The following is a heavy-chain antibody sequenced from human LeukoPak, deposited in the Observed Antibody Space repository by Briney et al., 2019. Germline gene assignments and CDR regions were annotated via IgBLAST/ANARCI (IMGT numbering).Heavy chain of an antibody. Sequence: GASVKVSCEASGYTFTSYDIYWMRQAPGQGLEWLGWMSPNSGKTGYAQKFQGRVTITRDTSASTAYMELSSLRSEDTAVYYCARDWDYSGSYYNWFDPWGQGTLVTVSS. D-gene: IGHD1-26*01. CDR3: ARDWDYSGSYYNWFDP. CDR2: MSPNSGKT. V-gene: IGHV1-8*01. CDR1: GYTFTSYD. J-gene: IGHJ5*02.